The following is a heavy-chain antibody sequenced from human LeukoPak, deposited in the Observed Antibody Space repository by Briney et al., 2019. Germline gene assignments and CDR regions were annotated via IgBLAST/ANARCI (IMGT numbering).Heavy chain of an antibody. CDR3: AKDYGGNSGVRVYRPVNPYFQH. D-gene: IGHD4-23*01. J-gene: IGHJ1*01. CDR2: LSASGGNA. CDR1: GFTFSTYA. V-gene: IGHV3-23*01. Sequence: GGSLRLSCAASGFTFSTYAMTWLRQAPGKGLEWVSALSASGGNAYYADSVKGRFTISRDNSKNTLYLQMNSLRAEDTAVYYCAKDYGGNSGVRVYRPVNPYFQHWGQGTLVTVSS.